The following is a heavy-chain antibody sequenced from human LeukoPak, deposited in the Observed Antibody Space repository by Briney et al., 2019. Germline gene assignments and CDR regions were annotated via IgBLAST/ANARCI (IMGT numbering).Heavy chain of an antibody. J-gene: IGHJ4*02. CDR1: GLTLSDYW. Sequence: GGSLRLSCAASGLTLSDYWMNSVRQAPGKGPVWVSHISPDGRNIAYADSVKGRFTISRDSAKNTLYLQMNSLRVGDTAVYYCVRDGGGTTPYDCWGQGTLVTVSS. CDR2: ISPDGRNI. V-gene: IGHV3-74*01. CDR3: VRDGGGTTPYDC. D-gene: IGHD1-7*01.